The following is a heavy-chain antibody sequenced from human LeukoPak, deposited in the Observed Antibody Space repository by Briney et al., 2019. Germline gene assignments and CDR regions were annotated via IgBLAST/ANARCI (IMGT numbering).Heavy chain of an antibody. V-gene: IGHV3-23*01. D-gene: IGHD3/OR15-3a*01. CDR3: AKRGVVIRVILVGFHKEAYYFES. J-gene: IGHJ4*02. CDR2: ISDSGGST. CDR1: GITLSNYG. Sequence: PGGSLRLSCAVSGITLSNYGMSWVRQAPGKGLEWVAGISDSGGSTKYADSVKGRFTISRDNPKNTLYLQMNSLRAKDTAVYFCAKRGVVIRVILVGFHKEAYYFESWGQGALVTVSS.